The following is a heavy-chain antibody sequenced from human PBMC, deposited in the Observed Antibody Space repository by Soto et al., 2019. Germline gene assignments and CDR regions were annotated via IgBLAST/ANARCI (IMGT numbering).Heavy chain of an antibody. D-gene: IGHD6-13*01. J-gene: IGHJ4*02. CDR1: GFTFSSYA. Sequence: GGSLRLSCAASGFTFSSYAMHWVRQAPGKGLEWVAVISYDGSNKYYADSVKGRFTISRDNSKNTLYLQMNSLRAEDTAVYYCTLLSLSSWPFDYWGQGTLVTVSS. V-gene: IGHV3-30-3*01. CDR2: ISYDGSNK. CDR3: TLLSLSSWPFDY.